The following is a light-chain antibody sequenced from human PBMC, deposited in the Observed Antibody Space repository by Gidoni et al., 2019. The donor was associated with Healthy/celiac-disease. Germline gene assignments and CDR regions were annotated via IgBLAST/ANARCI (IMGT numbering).Light chain of an antibody. V-gene: IGKV1-39*01. CDR2: AAS. CDR3: QQSYSTPLT. J-gene: IGKJ4*01. Sequence: DRVTITCRASQSISSYLNWYQQKPGKAPKLRIYAASSLESGVPSRFSGSGSGTDFTLTISSLQPEDFATYYCQQSYSTPLTFGGGTKVE. CDR1: QSISSY.